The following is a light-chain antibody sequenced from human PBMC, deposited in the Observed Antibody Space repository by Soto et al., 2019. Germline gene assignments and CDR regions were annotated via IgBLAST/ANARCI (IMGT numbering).Light chain of an antibody. V-gene: IGLV2-14*03. Sequence: QSVLTQPASVSGSPGQSITISCTGTSSDIGGYSYVSWYQVHPGKAPKVMIFDVTHRPSGVSYRFSGSKSGNTASLTISGLQAEDEADYFCSSYTSSSSLVVFGGGTKLTVL. J-gene: IGLJ2*01. CDR1: SSDIGGYSY. CDR2: DVT. CDR3: SSYTSSSSLVV.